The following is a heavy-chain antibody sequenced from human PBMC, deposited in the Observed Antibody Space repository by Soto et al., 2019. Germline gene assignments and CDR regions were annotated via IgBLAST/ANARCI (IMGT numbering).Heavy chain of an antibody. V-gene: IGHV3-30-3*01. Sequence: GGSLRLSCAASGFTFSSYAMHWVRQAPGKGLEWVAVISYDGSNKYYADSVKGRFTISRDNSKNTLYLQMNSLRAEDTAVYYCAREGQILGPLYTDYWGQGTLVTVSS. CDR1: GFTFSSYA. CDR2: ISYDGSNK. D-gene: IGHD3-16*01. CDR3: AREGQILGPLYTDY. J-gene: IGHJ4*02.